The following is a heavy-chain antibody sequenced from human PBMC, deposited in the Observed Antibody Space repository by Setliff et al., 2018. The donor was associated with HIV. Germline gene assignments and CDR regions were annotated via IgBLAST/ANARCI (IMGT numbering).Heavy chain of an antibody. CDR1: GGSISSYY. D-gene: IGHD7-27*01. CDR3: ARDKWGRGGSDGDWFDP. V-gene: IGHV4-59*01. Sequence: SETLSLTCTASGGSISSYYWSWIRQPPGKGLEWIGYIYYSGSTNYNPSLKSRVTISVVTSKNQFSLKLSSVTAADTAVYYCARDKWGRGGSDGDWFDPWGQGTLVTVSS. CDR2: IYYSGST. J-gene: IGHJ5*02.